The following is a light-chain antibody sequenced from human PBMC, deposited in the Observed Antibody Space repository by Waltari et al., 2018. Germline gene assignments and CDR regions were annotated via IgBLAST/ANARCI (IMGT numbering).Light chain of an antibody. Sequence: QSALTQPRSVSGSPGQSVTISCTGISSDVGFYNYVSWYQQHPGKAPKLMIYDVSKRPSGVPDRFSGSKSGNTASLTISGLQAEDEADYYCTSYAGSYTYVVFGGGTKLTVL. CDR1: SSDVGFYNY. J-gene: IGLJ2*01. CDR2: DVS. CDR3: TSYAGSYTYVV. V-gene: IGLV2-11*01.